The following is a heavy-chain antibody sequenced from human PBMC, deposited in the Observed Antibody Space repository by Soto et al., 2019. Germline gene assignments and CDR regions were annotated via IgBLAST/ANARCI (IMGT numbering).Heavy chain of an antibody. CDR2: TYYRSKWYN. CDR1: GDSVSSNSAA. J-gene: IGHJ4*02. CDR3: ARDYYDSSGYPGPFDY. D-gene: IGHD3-22*01. V-gene: IGHV6-1*01. Sequence: SQTLSLTCAISGDSVSSNSAAWNWIRPSPSRGLEWLGRTYYRSKWYNDYAVSVKSRITINPDTSKNQFSLQLNSVTPEDTAVYYCARDYYDSSGYPGPFDYWGQGTLVTVSS.